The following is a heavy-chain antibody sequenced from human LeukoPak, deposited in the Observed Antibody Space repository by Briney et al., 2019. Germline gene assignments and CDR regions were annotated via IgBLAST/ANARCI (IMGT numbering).Heavy chain of an antibody. CDR1: GGSISSYY. D-gene: IGHD3-3*01. CDR2: IYTSGST. Sequence: PSETLSLTCTVSGGSISSYYWSWIRQPAGKGLEWIGRIYTSGSTNYNPSLKSRVTMSVDTSKNQFSLKLSSVTAADTAVYYCARERFTYYDFWSGHTHWGQGTLVTVSS. J-gene: IGHJ4*02. V-gene: IGHV4-4*07. CDR3: ARERFTYYDFWSGHTH.